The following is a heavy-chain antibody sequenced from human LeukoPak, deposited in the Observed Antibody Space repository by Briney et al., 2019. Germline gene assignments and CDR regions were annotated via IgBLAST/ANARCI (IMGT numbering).Heavy chain of an antibody. CDR1: AYTFTGYY. CDR3: ARDTAMVGVFDY. Sequence: ASVKVSCKASAYTFTGYYMHWVRQAPGQGLEWMGWINPDSGGTNYAQKFQGRVTMTRDTSISTAYMEVSRLRSDDTAVYYCARDTAMVGVFDYWGQGTLVTVSS. V-gene: IGHV1-2*02. J-gene: IGHJ4*02. CDR2: INPDSGGT. D-gene: IGHD5-18*01.